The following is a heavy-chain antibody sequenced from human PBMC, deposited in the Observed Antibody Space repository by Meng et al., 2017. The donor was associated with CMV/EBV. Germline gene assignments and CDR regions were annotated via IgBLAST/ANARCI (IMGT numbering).Heavy chain of an antibody. D-gene: IGHD6-6*01. J-gene: IGHJ6*02. Sequence: SVKVSCKASGGTFSSYTISWVRQAPGQGLEWMGRIIPILGIANYAQKFQGRVTITADKSTSTAYMELSSLRSEDTAVYYCARGPSSIAAHQYYYYGMDVWGQGTTVTVSS. CDR2: IIPILGIA. V-gene: IGHV1-69*02. CDR1: GGTFSSYT. CDR3: ARGPSSIAAHQYYYYGMDV.